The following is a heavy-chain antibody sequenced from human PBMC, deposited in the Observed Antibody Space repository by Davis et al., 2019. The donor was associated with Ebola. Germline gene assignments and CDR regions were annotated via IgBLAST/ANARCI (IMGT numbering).Heavy chain of an antibody. Sequence: ASVKVSCKASGYSFIGYHIHWMRQAPGQGLEWMGIINPSGGSTSYAQKFQGRVTMTRDTSTSTVYMELSSLRSEDTAVYYCARGCGGDCYSVSDDGTFDYWGQGTLVTVSS. CDR1: GYSFIGYH. CDR3: ARGCGGDCYSVSDDGTFDY. J-gene: IGHJ4*02. CDR2: INPSGGST. D-gene: IGHD2-21*02. V-gene: IGHV1-46*01.